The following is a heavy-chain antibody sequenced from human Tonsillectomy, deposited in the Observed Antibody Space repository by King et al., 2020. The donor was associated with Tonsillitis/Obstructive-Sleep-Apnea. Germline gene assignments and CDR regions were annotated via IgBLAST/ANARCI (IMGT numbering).Heavy chain of an antibody. Sequence: VQLVQSGAEVKKPGASVKVSCKASGYTFTSYGISWVRHAPGQGLEWMGWISAYNGNTNYAQKLQGRVTMTTDTSTSTAYLELRSLRSDDTAVYYCARSPGRIQLWFYFDYWGQGTLVTVSS. CDR2: ISAYNGNT. CDR1: GYTFTSYG. J-gene: IGHJ4*02. V-gene: IGHV1-18*01. CDR3: ARSPGRIQLWFYFDY. D-gene: IGHD5-18*01.